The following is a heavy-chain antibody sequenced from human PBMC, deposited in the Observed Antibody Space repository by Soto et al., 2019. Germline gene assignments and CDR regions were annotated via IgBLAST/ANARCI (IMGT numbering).Heavy chain of an antibody. V-gene: IGHV3-33*01. CDR2: IWYDGSNK. Sequence: QVQLVESGGGVVQPGRSLRLSCAASGFTFSSYGTHWVRQAPGKGLEWVAVIWYDGSNKYYADSVKGRFTISRDNSKNTLYLQMNSLRAEDTAVYYCARVFYDSSGYLAAFMDVWGQGTTVTVSS. D-gene: IGHD3-22*01. J-gene: IGHJ6*02. CDR1: GFTFSSYG. CDR3: ARVFYDSSGYLAAFMDV.